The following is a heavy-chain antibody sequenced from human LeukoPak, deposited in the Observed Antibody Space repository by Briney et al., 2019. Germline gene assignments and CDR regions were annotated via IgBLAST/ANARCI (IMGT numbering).Heavy chain of an antibody. D-gene: IGHD3-3*01. CDR3: ARQKYYDFWSGYYTGPGRYGMDV. CDR2: INHSGST. V-gene: IGHV4-34*01. Sequence: SETLSLTCAVYGGSFSGYYWSWIRQPPGKGLEWIGEINHSGSTNYNPSLKSRVTISVDTSKNQFSLKLSSVTAADTAVYYCARQKYYDFWSGYYTGPGRYGMDVWGQGTTVTASS. CDR1: GGSFSGYY. J-gene: IGHJ6*02.